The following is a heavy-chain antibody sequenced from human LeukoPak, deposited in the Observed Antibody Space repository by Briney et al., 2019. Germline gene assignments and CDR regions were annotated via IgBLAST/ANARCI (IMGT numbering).Heavy chain of an antibody. CDR3: ARRVAAAGTARFDP. J-gene: IGHJ5*02. CDR2: IYPGDSDT. Sequence: GESLKISCKGSGYSFTSYWIGWVRQIPGKGLEWMGIIYPGDSDTRYSPSFQGQVTISADKSISTAYLQWSSLKASDTAMYFCARRVAAAGTARFDPWGQGTLVTVSS. V-gene: IGHV5-51*01. CDR1: GYSFTSYW. D-gene: IGHD6-13*01.